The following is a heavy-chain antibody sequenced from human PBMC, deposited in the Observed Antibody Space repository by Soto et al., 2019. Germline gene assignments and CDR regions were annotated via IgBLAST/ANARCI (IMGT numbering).Heavy chain of an antibody. J-gene: IGHJ4*01. CDR2: IFHTGNT. CDR1: NFSMTSGFY. V-gene: IGHV4-38-2*02. CDR3: ARDGLRYFESYGYYSGPRFDY. D-gene: IGHD3-22*01. Sequence: KPSESLSLTCAVSNFSMTSGFYWGWLRQPPGKGLECIGTIFHTGNTSYQPSLKSRVTISLAMSKNQFSLTLRSLTAADTAVYYCARDGLRYFESYGYYSGPRFDYWGQGVLVTVSS.